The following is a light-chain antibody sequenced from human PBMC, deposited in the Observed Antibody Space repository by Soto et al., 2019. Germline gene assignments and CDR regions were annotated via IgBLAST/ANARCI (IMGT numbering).Light chain of an antibody. CDR2: AAS. J-gene: IGKJ5*01. CDR3: QQSYSALSIT. V-gene: IGKV1-39*01. Sequence: DIRMTQSPSSLSASVEDRVTITCRASESIARHLNWYQQKPGKAPKLLIYAASSLQNGVPSRFRGGGSGTDFTLTISNLQPEDFATYYCQQSYSALSITFGQGTRLEIK. CDR1: ESIARH.